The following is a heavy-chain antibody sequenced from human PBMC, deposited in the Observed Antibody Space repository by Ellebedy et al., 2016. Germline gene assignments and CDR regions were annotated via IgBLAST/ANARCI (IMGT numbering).Heavy chain of an antibody. J-gene: IGHJ4*02. Sequence: ASVKVSXKTSRYFFTRSDINWVRQATGQGLEWMGWMNPNSGNTGYAQKFQGRVTMTRNTSISTAYMELSSLTSEDTAVYYCASGDVLGSHWGQGTLVTVSS. CDR1: RYFFTRSD. CDR3: ASGDVLGSH. CDR2: MNPNSGNT. D-gene: IGHD2-15*01. V-gene: IGHV1-8*01.